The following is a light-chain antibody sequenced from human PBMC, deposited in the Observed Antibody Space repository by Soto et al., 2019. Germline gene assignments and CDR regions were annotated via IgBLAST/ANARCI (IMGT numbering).Light chain of an antibody. V-gene: IGKV3-11*01. J-gene: IGKJ5*01. CDR2: DAS. CDR3: QQYGNWPFT. CDR1: QSVGNF. Sequence: EVVLTQSPAILSLSPGERATLSCRASQSVGNFLTWYQQKPGQAPRLLIYDASTRATGIPARFSGSGSGTDFTLTIVTLEPEDFAVYYCQQYGNWPFTFGQGTRLEIK.